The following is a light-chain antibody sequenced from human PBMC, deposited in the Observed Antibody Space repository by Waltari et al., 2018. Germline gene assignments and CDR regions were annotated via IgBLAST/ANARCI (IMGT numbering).Light chain of an antibody. CDR1: SSDVGSYNF. J-gene: IGLJ3*02. CDR2: EVS. Sequence: QSALTQPVSVSESPGQSITLSCPGTSSDVGSYNFVPWYQQHPGKAPKLMIYEVSNRPSGVSSRFSASKSGNTASLTISGLQAEDEADYYCTSFTSRSTWVFGGGTKLTVL. V-gene: IGLV2-14*01. CDR3: TSFTSRSTWV.